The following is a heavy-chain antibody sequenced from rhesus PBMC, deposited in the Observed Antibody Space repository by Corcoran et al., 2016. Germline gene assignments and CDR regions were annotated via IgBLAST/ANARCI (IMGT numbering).Heavy chain of an antibody. Sequence: EVQLVESGGGLVPPGGSLRLSCAASGFTFSDYYMTWVRQAPGKGLEWVSSISLASTDIYYTDSVKGQFTVSRDNAKNSLSLQMNSLKTEDTAVYYCTRGDYNFWTGYSDYFDFWGQGVLVTVSA. V-gene: IGHV3S16*01. CDR2: ISLASTDI. CDR3: TRGDYNFWTGYSDYFDF. J-gene: IGHJ4*01. D-gene: IGHD3-3*01. CDR1: GFTFSDYY.